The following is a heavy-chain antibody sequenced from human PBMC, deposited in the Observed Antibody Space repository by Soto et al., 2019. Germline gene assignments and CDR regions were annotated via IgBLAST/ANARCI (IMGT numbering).Heavy chain of an antibody. CDR1: GGSISSGGYY. J-gene: IGHJ6*03. V-gene: IGHV4-31*03. CDR2: IYYSGST. Sequence: SETLSLTCTVSGGSISSGGYYWSWIRQHPGKGLEWIGYIYYSGSTYYNPSLKSRVTISVDTSKNQFSLKLSSVTAADTAVYYCARDSTGWAAAGYYMDVWGKGTTVTVSS. CDR3: ARDSTGWAAAGYYMDV. D-gene: IGHD6-13*01.